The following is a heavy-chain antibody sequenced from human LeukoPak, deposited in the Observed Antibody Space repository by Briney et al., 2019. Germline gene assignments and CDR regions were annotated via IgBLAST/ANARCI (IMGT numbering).Heavy chain of an antibody. J-gene: IGHJ3*02. CDR1: GYTLTNYY. CDR3: ARDLAAGGTKDAFDI. CDR2: VDPSGKR. D-gene: IGHD6-13*01. Sequence: ASVKVSCKALGYTLTNYYMHWLRQAPGQGLEWVGKVDPSGKRYYAQHFQGRVTMTRDTSTSTAYMELSRLRSDDTALYYCARDLAAGGTKDAFDIWGQGTVVTVSS. V-gene: IGHV1-46*01.